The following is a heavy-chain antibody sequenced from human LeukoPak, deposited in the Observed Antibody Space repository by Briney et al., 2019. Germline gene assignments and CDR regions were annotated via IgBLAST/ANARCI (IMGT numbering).Heavy chain of an antibody. V-gene: IGHV4-39*01. CDR1: GGSISSSSYY. D-gene: IGHD6-13*01. J-gene: IGHJ5*02. CDR3: TNTPPIAAAGLNWFDP. CDR2: IYYSGST. Sequence: SETLSLTCTVSGGSISSSSYYWGWIRQPPGKGLEWIGSIYYSGSTYYNPSLKSRVTISVDTSKNQFSLKLSSVTAADTAVYYCTNTPPIAAAGLNWFDPWGQGTLVTVSS.